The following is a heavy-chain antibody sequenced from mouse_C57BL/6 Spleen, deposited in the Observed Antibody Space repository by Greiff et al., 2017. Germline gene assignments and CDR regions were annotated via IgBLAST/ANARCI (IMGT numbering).Heavy chain of an antibody. V-gene: IGHV1-82*01. D-gene: IGHD2-3*01. CDR3: ARSIYDGYYVAMDY. CDR2: IYPGDGDT. Sequence: QVQLQQSGPELVKPGASVKISCKASGYAFSSSWMNWVKQRPGKGLEWIGRIYPGDGDTNYNGKFKGKATLTADKSSSTAYMQLSSLTSEDSAVYFCARSIYDGYYVAMDYWGQGTSVTVSS. J-gene: IGHJ4*01. CDR1: GYAFSSSW.